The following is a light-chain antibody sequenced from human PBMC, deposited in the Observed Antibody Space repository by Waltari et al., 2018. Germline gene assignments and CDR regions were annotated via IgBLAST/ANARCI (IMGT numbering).Light chain of an antibody. V-gene: IGKV3-15*01. Sequence: EVVMTQSPATLSVTQGQRASPSRRGSQSVSSNLAWYQQKPGQAPRLLIYGASTRATGIPARFSGSGSGTEFTLTISSLQSEDFAVYYCQQYNNWPPFTFGPGTKVDIK. CDR1: QSVSSN. CDR2: GAS. J-gene: IGKJ3*01. CDR3: QQYNNWPPFT.